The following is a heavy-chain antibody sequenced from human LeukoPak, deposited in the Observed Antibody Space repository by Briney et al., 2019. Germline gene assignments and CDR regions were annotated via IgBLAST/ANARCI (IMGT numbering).Heavy chain of an antibody. CDR2: IYYSGST. CDR1: GGSISSSSYY. J-gene: IGHJ4*02. V-gene: IGHV4-39*07. CDR3: AGGPVTNNFDY. Sequence: PSETLSLTCTVSGGSISSSSYYWGWIRQPPGKGLEWIGSIYYSGSTYYNPSLKSRVTISVDTSKNQFSLKLSSVTAADTAVYYCAGGPVTNNFDYWGQGTLVTVSS. D-gene: IGHD4-17*01.